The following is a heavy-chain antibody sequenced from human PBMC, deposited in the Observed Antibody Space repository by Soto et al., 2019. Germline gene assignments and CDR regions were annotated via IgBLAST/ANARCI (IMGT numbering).Heavy chain of an antibody. J-gene: IGHJ3*02. Sequence: ASVKVSCKASGYTFTYRYLHWVRQAPGQALEWMGWITPFNGNTNYAQKFQDRVTITRDRSMSTAYMELSSLRSEDTAMYYCARWGDDYGGAFDIWGQGTMVTVSS. D-gene: IGHD4-17*01. CDR3: ARWGDDYGGAFDI. CDR2: ITPFNGNT. V-gene: IGHV1-45*02. CDR1: GYTFTYRY.